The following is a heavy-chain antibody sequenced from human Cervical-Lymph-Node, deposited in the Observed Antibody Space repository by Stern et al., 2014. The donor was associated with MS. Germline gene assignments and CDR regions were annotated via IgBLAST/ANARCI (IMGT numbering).Heavy chain of an antibody. CDR1: GGTFSSYA. D-gene: IGHD6-13*01. V-gene: IGHV1-69*12. J-gene: IGHJ4*02. Sequence: VQLAESGAEVKKPVSSEKVSCKASGGTFSSYATSCVRQAPGQGLVWMGGLIHIFGTANYAQTMQCSVTNNADEVTHDDDMELSSLRSEDTAVYYCVFAAAVHPTSDYWGQGTLVTVSS. CDR3: VFAAAVHPTSDY. CDR2: LIHIFGTA.